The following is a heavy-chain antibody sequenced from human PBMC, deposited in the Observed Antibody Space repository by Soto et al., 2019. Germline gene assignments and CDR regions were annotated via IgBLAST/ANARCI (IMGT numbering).Heavy chain of an antibody. CDR1: GDTFNDYC. CDR2: INPNNGVT. Sequence: QVQLVQSGAELKKPGASVTVSCRSSGDTFNDYCIHWVRQAPGQGLEWMGWINPNNGVTKYAQKFQGWVSMTRDTSIRTVYMQLSRLRSDETAGYYCARESGGATATLDYYYFYMDVWGTGTTVTVSS. V-gene: IGHV1-2*04. D-gene: IGHD5-12*01. J-gene: IGHJ6*03. CDR3: ARESGGATATLDYYYFYMDV.